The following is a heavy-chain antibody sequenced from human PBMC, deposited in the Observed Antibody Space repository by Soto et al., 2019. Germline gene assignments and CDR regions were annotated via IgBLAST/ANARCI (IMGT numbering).Heavy chain of an antibody. CDR1: GFSLSTSGVG. D-gene: IGHD3-3*01. CDR2: IYWDDDK. V-gene: IGHV2-5*02. Sequence: SGPTLVNPTQTLTLTCTFSGFSLSTSGVGVGWIRQPPGKALEWLALIYWDDDKRYSPSLKSRLTITKDTSKNQVVLTMTNMDPVDTATYYCANRQDFWSGYPYYFDYWGQGTLVTVSS. CDR3: ANRQDFWSGYPYYFDY. J-gene: IGHJ4*01.